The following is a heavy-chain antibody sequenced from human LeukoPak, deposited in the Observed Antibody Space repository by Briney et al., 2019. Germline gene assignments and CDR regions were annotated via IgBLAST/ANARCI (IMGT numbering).Heavy chain of an antibody. CDR2: IYYSGST. CDR1: GGSISSYY. D-gene: IGHD3-10*01. Sequence: PSETLSLTCTVSGGSISSYYWSWIRQPPGKGLEWIGYIYYSGSTNYNPSLKSRATISVDTSKNQFSLKLSSVTAADTAVYYCARQPPGYYYGSGSYDVWGKGTTVTISS. CDR3: ARQPPGYYYGSGSYDV. V-gene: IGHV4-59*01. J-gene: IGHJ6*04.